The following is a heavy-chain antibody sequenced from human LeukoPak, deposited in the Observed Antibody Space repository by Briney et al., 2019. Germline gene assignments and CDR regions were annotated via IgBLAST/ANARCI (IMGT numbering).Heavy chain of an antibody. CDR2: ISGSGGST. D-gene: IGHD6-6*01. J-gene: IGHJ6*02. Sequence: GGSLRLFCAASGLTFSSYSMSWVRQAPGKGLEWVSAISGSGGSTYYADSVKGRFTIYRDNSKNTLYLQMNSLRAEDTAVYYCAKGTSSSAYYYYGMDVWGQGTTVTVSS. CDR1: GLTFSSYS. CDR3: AKGTSSSAYYYYGMDV. V-gene: IGHV3-23*01.